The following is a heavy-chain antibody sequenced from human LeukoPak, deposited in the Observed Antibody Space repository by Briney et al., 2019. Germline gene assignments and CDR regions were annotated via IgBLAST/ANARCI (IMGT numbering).Heavy chain of an antibody. D-gene: IGHD6-13*01. Sequence: GGSLRLSCAASGFTFSNAWMSWVRQAPGKGLEWVANIKQDGSEKYYVDSVKGRFTISRDNAKNSLYLQMNSLRAEDTAVYYCARDRGPGVAAAGTGWFDPWGQGTLVTVSS. CDR2: IKQDGSEK. CDR1: GFTFSNAW. CDR3: ARDRGPGVAAAGTGWFDP. J-gene: IGHJ5*02. V-gene: IGHV3-7*01.